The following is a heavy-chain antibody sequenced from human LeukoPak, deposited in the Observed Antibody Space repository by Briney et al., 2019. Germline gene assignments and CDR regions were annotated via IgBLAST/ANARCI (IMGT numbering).Heavy chain of an antibody. J-gene: IGHJ4*02. CDR1: GYSFTSYW. D-gene: IGHD4-11*01. CDR3: ARPAYTSNYFDY. CDR2: IYPGDSDT. V-gene: IGHV5-51*01. Sequence: GESLKISCKGSGYSFTSYWIGWVRQMPGKGLEWMGIIYPGDSDTRYSPSFQGQVTISTDKSITTAYLQWSGLKASDTAMYYCARPAYTSNYFDYWGQGTLVTVSS.